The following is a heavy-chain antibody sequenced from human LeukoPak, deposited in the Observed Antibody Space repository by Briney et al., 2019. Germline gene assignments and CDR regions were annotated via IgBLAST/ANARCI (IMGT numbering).Heavy chain of an antibody. CDR3: ARDYGDSVTFSYYGMDV. Sequence: RSGGSLRLSCAASGFTFSAYTMNWVRQAPGKGLEWVSSITYSSSYMYYPDSLKGRFTISRDNAKNSLYLQMNSLRAEDTAVYYCARDYGDSVTFSYYGMDVWGQGTTVTVSS. CDR2: ITYSSSYM. D-gene: IGHD4-17*01. CDR1: GFTFSAYT. J-gene: IGHJ6*02. V-gene: IGHV3-21*01.